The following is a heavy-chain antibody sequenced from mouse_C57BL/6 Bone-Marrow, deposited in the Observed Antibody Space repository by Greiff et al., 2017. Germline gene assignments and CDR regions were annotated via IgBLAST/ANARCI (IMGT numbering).Heavy chain of an antibody. D-gene: IGHD1-1*01. Sequence: DVHLVESGGGLVQPGGSLKLSCAASGFTFSDYYMYWVRQTPEQRLEWVAYISNGGGSTYYPHTVKGRFTISRDNAKNTPYLQMSRLKSEDTAMYYCAIYYENYYGSRGGFAYWGQGTLVTVSA. CDR1: GFTFSDYY. J-gene: IGHJ3*01. V-gene: IGHV5-12*01. CDR3: AIYYENYYGSRGGFAY. CDR2: ISNGGGST.